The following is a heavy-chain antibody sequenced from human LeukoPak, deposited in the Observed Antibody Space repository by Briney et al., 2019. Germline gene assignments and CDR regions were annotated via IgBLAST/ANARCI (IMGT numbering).Heavy chain of an antibody. CDR1: GGTFSSYA. J-gene: IGHJ3*02. CDR3: VVTGDDDAFDI. Sequence: SVKVSCKASGGTFSSYAISWVRQAPGQGLEWMGRIIPILGIANYAQKFQGRVTITADKSTSTAYMELSSLRSEDTAVYYCVVTGDDDAFDIWGQGTMVTVSS. CDR2: IIPILGIA. V-gene: IGHV1-69*04. D-gene: IGHD7-27*01.